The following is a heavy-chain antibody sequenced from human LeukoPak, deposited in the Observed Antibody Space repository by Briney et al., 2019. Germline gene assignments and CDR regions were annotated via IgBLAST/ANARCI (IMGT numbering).Heavy chain of an antibody. V-gene: IGHV3-23*01. D-gene: IGHD3-22*01. CDR2: ISGSGGST. CDR3: AKLVVVIAPPLLFDY. J-gene: IGHJ4*02. CDR1: GFTFSSYA. Sequence: GGTLRLSCAASGFTFSSYAMSWVRQAPGKGLEWVSAISGSGGSTYYADSVKGRFTISRDSSKNTLYLQMNSLRAEDTAVYYCAKLVVVIAPPLLFDYWGQGTLVTVSS.